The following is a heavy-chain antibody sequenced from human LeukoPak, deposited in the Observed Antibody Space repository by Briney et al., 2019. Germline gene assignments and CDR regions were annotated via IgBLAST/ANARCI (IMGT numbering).Heavy chain of an antibody. Sequence: ASVKVSCKASGGTFSSYAISWVRQAPGQGLEWMGRIIPILGIANYAQKFQGRVTITADKSTSTAYMELSSLRSEDTAVYYCARERGVIVSRPSGAFDIWGQGTMVTVSS. CDR2: IIPILGIA. CDR1: GGTFSSYA. V-gene: IGHV1-69*04. D-gene: IGHD3-16*02. CDR3: ARERGVIVSRPSGAFDI. J-gene: IGHJ3*02.